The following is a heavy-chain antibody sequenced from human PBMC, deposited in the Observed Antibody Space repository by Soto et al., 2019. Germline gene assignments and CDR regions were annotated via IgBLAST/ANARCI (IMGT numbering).Heavy chain of an antibody. CDR2: IYYSGST. CDR3: ARDGYCSGGSCYWGYYYGMDV. CDR1: GGSLSSGCYY. J-gene: IGHJ6*02. V-gene: IGHV4-31*02. D-gene: IGHD2-15*01. Sequence: VSGGSLSSGCYYLSWVRQHPGKGPEWVGYIYYSGSTYYNPALKSRVTISVDTSKNQVSLKLSSVTSADTAVYYCARDGYCSGGSCYWGYYYGMDVCGQANTVTGSS.